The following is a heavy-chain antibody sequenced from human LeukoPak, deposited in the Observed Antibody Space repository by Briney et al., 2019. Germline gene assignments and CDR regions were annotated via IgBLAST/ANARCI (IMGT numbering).Heavy chain of an antibody. Sequence: PGGSLRLPCVASGFTFSTAWMHWARQTPGKGLVWVSHINGDGRRINYADDVKGRFTISRDNAKNTLYLQMNSPRVEDTAVYYCVRDLPHTSGPWGQGTLVTVSS. CDR2: INGDGRRI. D-gene: IGHD3-10*01. J-gene: IGHJ5*02. CDR1: GFTFSTAW. V-gene: IGHV3-74*01. CDR3: VRDLPHTSGP.